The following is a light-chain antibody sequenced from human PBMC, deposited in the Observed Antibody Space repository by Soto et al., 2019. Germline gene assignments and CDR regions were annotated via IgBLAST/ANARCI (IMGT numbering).Light chain of an antibody. CDR2: AAS. Sequence: VLTQSPATLSLSPGESATLSCRASQSVGNNLAWYQQKSGQAPRLLIYAASDRATGVPARFSGRMSGTDFTLTISSLEPEDFATYFCQQYEDLPLTFGGGTKVDI. CDR3: QQYEDLPLT. J-gene: IGKJ4*01. CDR1: QSVGNN. V-gene: IGKV3-11*01.